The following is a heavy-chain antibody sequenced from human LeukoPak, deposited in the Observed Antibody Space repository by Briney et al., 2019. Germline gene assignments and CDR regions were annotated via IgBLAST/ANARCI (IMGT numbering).Heavy chain of an antibody. Sequence: GGSLRLSCAASGFIFSTYWMSWVRQAPGKGLEWVANIKEDGSAKYYVDSVKGRFTISRDNAKNSLYLQMNSLRAEDTAVYYCVMDMDVWGQGTTVTVSS. CDR2: IKEDGSAK. J-gene: IGHJ6*02. CDR1: GFIFSTYW. CDR3: VMDMDV. V-gene: IGHV3-7*05.